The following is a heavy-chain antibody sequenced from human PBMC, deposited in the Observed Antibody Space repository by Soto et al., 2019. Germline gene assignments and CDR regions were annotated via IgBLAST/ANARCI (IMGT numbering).Heavy chain of an antibody. V-gene: IGHV1-18*01. CDR2: ISAYNGNT. CDR1: GYTFTSYG. J-gene: IGHJ6*01. Sequence: ASVKVSCKASGYTFTSYGISWVRQAPLQVLEWMVCISAYNGNTNYAQKLQGRVTMTTDTSKSTAYMWLMSLRSDDTAVYYCARVWGMRYYYYGMGGWGNGITVSVS. D-gene: IGHD7-27*01. CDR3: ARVWGMRYYYYGMGG.